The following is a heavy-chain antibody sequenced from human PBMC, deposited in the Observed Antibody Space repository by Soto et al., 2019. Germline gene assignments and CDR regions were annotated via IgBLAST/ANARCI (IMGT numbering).Heavy chain of an antibody. J-gene: IGHJ4*02. CDR1: GFSFSTYA. D-gene: IGHD6-6*01. Sequence: EVQLLESGGGLVQAGGSLRLSCSASGFSFSTYAMSWVRQAPGKGLEWVLAISGSGGSTYYADSVKGRFTISRDNSKNTLYLQMNSLRAEDTAVYYCAKNWDTTFSSSSHWGQGTLVTVSS. CDR3: AKNWDTTFSSSSH. CDR2: ISGSGGST. V-gene: IGHV3-23*01.